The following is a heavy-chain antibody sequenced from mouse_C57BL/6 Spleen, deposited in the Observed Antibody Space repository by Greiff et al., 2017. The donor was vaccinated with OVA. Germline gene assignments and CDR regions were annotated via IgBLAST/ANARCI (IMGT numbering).Heavy chain of an antibody. CDR1: GYTFTSYW. D-gene: IGHD1-3*01. CDR2: IYPGSGST. J-gene: IGHJ2*01. CDR3: AREGPSDNYVFDY. Sequence: QVQLQQPGAELVKPGASVNMSCKASGYTFTSYWITWVKPRPGQGLEWVGDIYPGSGSTYYNEKFKSKATLTVDTSTSTAYMQLSSLTSEDSAVYYCAREGPSDNYVFDYWGQGTTLTVSS. V-gene: IGHV1-55*01.